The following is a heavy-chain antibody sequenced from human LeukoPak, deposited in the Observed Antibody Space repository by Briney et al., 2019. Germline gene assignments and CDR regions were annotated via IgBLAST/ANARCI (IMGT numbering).Heavy chain of an antibody. CDR3: ASYLPLGYCSGGSCPNWFDP. CDR2: INTNTGNP. J-gene: IGHJ5*02. CDR1: GYTFTSYG. V-gene: IGHV7-4-1*02. Sequence: GASVEVSCKASGYTFTSYGISWVQQAPGQGLEWMGWINTNTGNPTYAQGFTGRFVFSLDTSVSTAYLQISSLKAEDTAVYYCASYLPLGYCSGGSCPNWFDPWGQGTLVTVSS. D-gene: IGHD2-15*01.